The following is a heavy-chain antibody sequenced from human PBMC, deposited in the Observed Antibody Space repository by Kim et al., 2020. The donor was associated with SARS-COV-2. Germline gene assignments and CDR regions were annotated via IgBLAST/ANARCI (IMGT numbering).Heavy chain of an antibody. J-gene: IGHJ4*02. CDR2: NT. Sequence: NTKYSETFQGRVPITRDTSASTAYMELSSLRSEDTAVYFCARDGTEIIDYWGQGTLVTVSS. D-gene: IGHD1-26*01. V-gene: IGHV1-3*01. CDR3: ARDGTEIIDY.